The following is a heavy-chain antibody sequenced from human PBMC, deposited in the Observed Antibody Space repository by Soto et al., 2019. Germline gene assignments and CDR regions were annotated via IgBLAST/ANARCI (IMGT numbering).Heavy chain of an antibody. CDR2: IIPIFGTA. Sequence: ASVKVSCKASGGTFSSYAISWVRQAPGQGLEWMGGIIPIFGTANYAQKFQGRVTITADESTSTAYMELSSLRSEDTAVYYCASDPRYYDSTSRDYWGQGTLVTVSS. V-gene: IGHV1-69*13. J-gene: IGHJ4*02. CDR1: GGTFSSYA. D-gene: IGHD3-22*01. CDR3: ASDPRYYDSTSRDY.